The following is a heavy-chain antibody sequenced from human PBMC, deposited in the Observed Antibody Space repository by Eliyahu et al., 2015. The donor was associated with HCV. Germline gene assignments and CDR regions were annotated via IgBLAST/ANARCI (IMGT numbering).Heavy chain of an antibody. V-gene: IGHV3-15*01. CDR1: GFIFNNAW. Sequence: EVQLVESGGGLVKPGGSLRLSCAASGFIFNNAWMXWXRQTPGKGLEXVGRIQSKTDGGTTDYAAPVKGRFTISRDDSKHTLYLQMNTLKSEDTAVYYCTTERVVVVPAAVWLKSYYYYGMDVWGKRDHGHRLL. CDR2: IQSKTDGGTT. D-gene: IGHD2-2*01. J-gene: IGHJ6*04. CDR3: TTERVVVVPAAVWLKSYYYYGMDV.